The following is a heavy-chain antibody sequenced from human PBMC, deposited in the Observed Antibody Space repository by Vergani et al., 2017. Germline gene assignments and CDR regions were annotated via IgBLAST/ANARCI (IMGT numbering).Heavy chain of an antibody. V-gene: IGHV1-69*06. Sequence: QVQLVQSGAEVKKPGSSVKVSCKASGGTFSSYAISWVRQAPGQGLEWMGGIIPIFGTANYAQKFQGRVTMTRDTSISTAYMELSRLRSDDTAVYYCAILGYDFWSGYYTPPDYWGQGTLVTVSS. D-gene: IGHD3-3*01. CDR2: IIPIFGTA. CDR1: GGTFSSYA. J-gene: IGHJ4*02. CDR3: AILGYDFWSGYYTPPDY.